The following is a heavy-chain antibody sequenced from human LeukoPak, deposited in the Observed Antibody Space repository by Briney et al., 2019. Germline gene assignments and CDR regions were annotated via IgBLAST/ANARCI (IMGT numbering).Heavy chain of an antibody. J-gene: IGHJ3*02. Sequence: GGSLRLSCAASGFTFSSYAMNWVRQAPGKGLEWVSTISSGTGSYIYYADSVRGRFTISRDNAKNSLYLQMNSLRAEDTAVYYCAVAYYYGSGDAFDIWGQGTKVTVSS. V-gene: IGHV3-21*01. CDR2: ISSGTGSYI. D-gene: IGHD3-10*01. CDR1: GFTFSSYA. CDR3: AVAYYYGSGDAFDI.